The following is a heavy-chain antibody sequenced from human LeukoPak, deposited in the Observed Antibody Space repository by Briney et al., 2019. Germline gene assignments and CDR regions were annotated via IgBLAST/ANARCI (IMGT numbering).Heavy chain of an antibody. CDR3: ARNGAFCLDY. CDR1: GGSISSAYW. Sequence: SETLSLTCAVSGGSISSAYWWSWVRQLPGKVLEWIGEVYHSGNSNYNPSLKSRVTISVDESKNQFSLSLSSVTAADTAVYFCARNGAFCLDYWGQGTLVTVSS. V-gene: IGHV4-4*02. CDR2: VYHSGNS. J-gene: IGHJ4*02. D-gene: IGHD3-10*01.